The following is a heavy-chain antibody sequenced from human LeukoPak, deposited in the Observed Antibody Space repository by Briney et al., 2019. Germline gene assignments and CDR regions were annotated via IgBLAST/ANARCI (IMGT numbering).Heavy chain of an antibody. Sequence: GASVKVSCKASGYTFTSYYMHWVRQAPGQGLEWMGWISAYNGNTNYAQKLQGRVTMTTDTSTSTAYMELRSLRSDDTAVYYCARDKDYGGNSRAFDIWGQGTMVTVSS. CDR2: ISAYNGNT. CDR3: ARDKDYGGNSRAFDI. CDR1: GYTFTSYY. V-gene: IGHV1-18*04. J-gene: IGHJ3*02. D-gene: IGHD4-23*01.